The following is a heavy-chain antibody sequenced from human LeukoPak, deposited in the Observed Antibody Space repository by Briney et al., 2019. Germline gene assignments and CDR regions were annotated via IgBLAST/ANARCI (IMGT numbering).Heavy chain of an antibody. Sequence: SGGSLRLSCATSGLIFTNEELNWVRQAPGKGLEWVAYVSSSSGRTTYYADSVTGRFTVSRDNGKNSLYLQMNSLRAEDTAIYYCARVQNGDYASRAFDVWGQGTLVTVSS. CDR1: GLIFTNEE. V-gene: IGHV3-48*03. CDR3: ARVQNGDYASRAFDV. D-gene: IGHD4-17*01. J-gene: IGHJ3*01. CDR2: SSSSGRTT.